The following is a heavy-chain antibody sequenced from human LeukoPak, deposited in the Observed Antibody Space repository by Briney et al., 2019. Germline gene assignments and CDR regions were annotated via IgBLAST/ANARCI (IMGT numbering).Heavy chain of an antibody. CDR3: ARSGSADFDY. J-gene: IGHJ4*02. CDR2: ISSSSSTI. D-gene: IGHD3-10*01. Sequence: GGSLRLSCAASGFTFSSYAMSWARQAPGKGLEWVSYISSSSSTIYYADSVKGRFTISRDNAKNSLYLQMNSLRAEDTAVYYCARSGSADFDYWGQGTLVTVSS. V-gene: IGHV3-48*01. CDR1: GFTFSSYA.